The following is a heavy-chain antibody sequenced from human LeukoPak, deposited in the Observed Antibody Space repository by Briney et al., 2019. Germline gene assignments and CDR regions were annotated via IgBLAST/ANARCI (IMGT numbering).Heavy chain of an antibody. D-gene: IGHD3-10*01. J-gene: IGHJ5*02. V-gene: IGHV3-23*01. Sequence: GGSLRLSCAASGFTFSSYAMNWVRQAPGKGLEWVSAISGSGGSTYYADSVKGRFTISRDSSKNTLYLQMNSLRAEDTAVYYCAKSCVSPGGWFDPGGQEPLVTVSS. CDR2: ISGSGGST. CDR1: GFTFSSYA. CDR3: AKSCVSPGGWFDP.